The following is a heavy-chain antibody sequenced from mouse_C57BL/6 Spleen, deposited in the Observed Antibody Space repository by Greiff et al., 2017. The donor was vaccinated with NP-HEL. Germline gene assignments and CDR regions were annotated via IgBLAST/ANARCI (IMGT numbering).Heavy chain of an antibody. J-gene: IGHJ4*01. D-gene: IGHD2-4*01. CDR1: GFTFSDYG. CDR3: ARQDDYDDGYAMDY. CDR2: ISNLAYSI. V-gene: IGHV5-15*04. Sequence: EVMLVESGGGLVQPGGSLKLSCAASGFTFSDYGMAWVRQAPRKGPEWVAFISNLAYSIYYADTVTGRFTISRENAKNTLYLEMSSLRSEDTAMYYCARQDDYDDGYAMDYWGQGTSVTVSS.